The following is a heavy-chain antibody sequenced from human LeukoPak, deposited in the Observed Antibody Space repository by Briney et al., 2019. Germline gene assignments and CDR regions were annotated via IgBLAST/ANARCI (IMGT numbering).Heavy chain of an antibody. CDR1: GFTFSSYW. V-gene: IGHV3-33*08. Sequence: GGSLRLSCAASGFTFSSYWMSWVRQAPGKGLEWVAVIWYDGSNKYYADSVKGRFTISRDNSKNTLYLQMNSLRAEDTAVYYCARDGRDYADTFDYWGQGTLVTVSS. D-gene: IGHD3-16*01. CDR3: ARDGRDYADTFDY. CDR2: IWYDGSNK. J-gene: IGHJ4*02.